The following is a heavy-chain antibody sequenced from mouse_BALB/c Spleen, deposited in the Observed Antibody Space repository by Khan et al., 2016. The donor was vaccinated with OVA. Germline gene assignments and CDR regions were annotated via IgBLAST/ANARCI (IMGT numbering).Heavy chain of an antibody. D-gene: IGHD2-12*01. CDR1: GFSLSSNG. V-gene: IGHV2-3*01. J-gene: IGHJ4*01. CDR2: IWGDGST. Sequence: QVQLKQSGPGLVAPSQSLSITCTVSGFSLSSNGVSWVRQPPGKGLEWLGVIWGDGSTNYHSTLKSRLIISKDNSKSQVFLKLNSLQTDDTATYYCTKFTPDYYSMDYWGQGTSVTVSS. CDR3: TKFTPDYYSMDY.